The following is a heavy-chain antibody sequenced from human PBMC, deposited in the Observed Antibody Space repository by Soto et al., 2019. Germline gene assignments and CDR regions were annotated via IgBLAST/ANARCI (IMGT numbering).Heavy chain of an antibody. CDR3: AKDAISGDGIWLMDS. CDR2: LLRSGSSA. D-gene: IGHD4-17*01. J-gene: IGHJ5*02. V-gene: IGHV3-23*01. CDR1: GFTFRNYA. Sequence: GGSLRLSCAASGFTFRNYAMTWARQAPGKGLEWVSSLLRSGSSAYYADSVRGRFTISSDTSANSLYLQLDNLRAEDTAIYYCAKDAISGDGIWLMDSWGQGTVVTVSS.